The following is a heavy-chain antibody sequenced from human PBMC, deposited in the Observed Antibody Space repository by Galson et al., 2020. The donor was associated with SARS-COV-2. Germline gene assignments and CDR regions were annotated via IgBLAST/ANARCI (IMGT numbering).Heavy chain of an antibody. CDR1: GGSIRTGDYY. J-gene: IGHJ4*02. D-gene: IGHD3-22*01. CDR3: ARGSDSNGKYFDS. CDR2: SDYAGRT. Sequence: SETLSLTCTVSGGSIRTGDYYWSWIRQRPGKGLEWIGYSDYAGRTYYNPSLRSRLIISVDTSKNQFSVKVTSVTAADTAVYYCARGSDSNGKYFDSWGQGTLVTVSS. V-gene: IGHV4-31*03.